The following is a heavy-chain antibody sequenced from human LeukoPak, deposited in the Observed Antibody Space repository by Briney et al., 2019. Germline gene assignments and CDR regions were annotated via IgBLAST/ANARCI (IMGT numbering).Heavy chain of an antibody. CDR2: ISNDGGGT. CDR3: AKGGSGYFADL. Sequence: GGSLRLSYAASGFIFNNYGLIWVRQAPGKGLQWVSAISNDGGGTTYADFVKGRFTISRDNSKNTLFLQMSSLRAEDTALYYCAKGGSGYFADLWGQGTLVTVSS. D-gene: IGHD3-22*01. CDR1: GFIFNNYG. V-gene: IGHV3-23*01. J-gene: IGHJ5*02.